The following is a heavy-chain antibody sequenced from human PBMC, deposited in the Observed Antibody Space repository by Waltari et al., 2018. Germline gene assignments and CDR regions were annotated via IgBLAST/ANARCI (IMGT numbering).Heavy chain of an antibody. CDR2: ISISDAT. CDR3: AKPFYNWDDPLVS. Sequence: EVQLLESGGELVQAGGSLRLSCGVSGFTFPTYAINWVRRAPGTGLQWVAAISISDATFHADSVKGRFTISRDTSKDTVYLQMNSLSPDDTAVYYCAKPFYNWDDPLVSWGQGTLVTVSS. J-gene: IGHJ5*02. D-gene: IGHD1-20*01. V-gene: IGHV3-23*01. CDR1: GFTFPTYA.